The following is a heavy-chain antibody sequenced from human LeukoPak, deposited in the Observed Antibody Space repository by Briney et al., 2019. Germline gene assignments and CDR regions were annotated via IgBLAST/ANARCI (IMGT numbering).Heavy chain of an antibody. CDR3: AKDWDTVHMGPGYLHH. D-gene: IGHD5-18*01. J-gene: IGHJ4*02. CDR2: ISHDVTNK. Sequence: GGSLRLSCAASGFTFSSYGIHWVRQAPGKGLEWGAVISHDVTNKYYEDSVKGRFTISRDNSKNTLYLQMNSLRAEDTAVYYCAKDWDTVHMGPGYLHHWGQGTPVTVSS. CDR1: GFTFSSYG. V-gene: IGHV3-30*18.